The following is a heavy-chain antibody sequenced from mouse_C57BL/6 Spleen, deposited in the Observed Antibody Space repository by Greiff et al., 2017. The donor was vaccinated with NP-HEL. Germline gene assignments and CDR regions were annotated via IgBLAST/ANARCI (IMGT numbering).Heavy chain of an antibody. J-gene: IGHJ4*01. CDR3: ARNYGRDYAMDY. V-gene: IGHV5-4*03. CDR1: GFTFSSYA. D-gene: IGHD1-1*01. Sequence: EVKVVESGGGLVKPGGSLKLSCAASGFTFSSYAMSWVRQTPEKRLEWVATISDGGSYTYYPDNVKGRFTISRDNAKNNLYLQMSHLKSEDTAMYYCARNYGRDYAMDYWGQGTSVTVSS. CDR2: ISDGGSYT.